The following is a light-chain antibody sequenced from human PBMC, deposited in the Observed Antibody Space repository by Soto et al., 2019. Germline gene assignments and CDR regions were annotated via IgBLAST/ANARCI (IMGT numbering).Light chain of an antibody. V-gene: IGKV1-5*03. Sequence: DFQMTQSPSTLSASVVDRVTITCRASQNIRSRLAWYQQKPGKAPKFLIYKVSSLQSGVPSRFSGSGSGTEFSLTISSLQPDDFATFYCQQYSSFSRTFGQGTKVDIK. J-gene: IGKJ1*01. CDR2: KVS. CDR3: QQYSSFSRT. CDR1: QNIRSR.